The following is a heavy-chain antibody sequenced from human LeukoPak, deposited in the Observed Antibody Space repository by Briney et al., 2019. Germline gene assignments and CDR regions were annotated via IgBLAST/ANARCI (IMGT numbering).Heavy chain of an antibody. CDR1: GFTFSSYG. Sequence: PGGSLRLSCAASGFTFSSYGMHWVRQAPGKGLEWVAVISYDGRNKYYADSVKGRFTISRDNSKNTLYLQMNSLRAEDTAVYYCAKTPGWYVFYFDYWGQGTLVTVSS. J-gene: IGHJ4*02. CDR2: ISYDGRNK. CDR3: AKTPGWYVFYFDY. V-gene: IGHV3-30*18. D-gene: IGHD6-19*01.